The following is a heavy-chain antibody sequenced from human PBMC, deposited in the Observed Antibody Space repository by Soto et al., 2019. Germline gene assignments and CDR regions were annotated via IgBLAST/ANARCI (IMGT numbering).Heavy chain of an antibody. J-gene: IGHJ5*02. D-gene: IGHD5-18*01. CDR3: ARTNTAMVTGWFDP. CDR1: GGTFSSYA. Sequence: QVQLVQSGAEVKKPGSSVKVSCKASGGTFSSYAISWVQQAPGQGLEWMGGIIPIFGTANYAQKFQGRVTITADESTSTAYMELSSLRSEDTAVYYCARTNTAMVTGWFDPWGQGTLVTVSS. V-gene: IGHV1-69*12. CDR2: IIPIFGTA.